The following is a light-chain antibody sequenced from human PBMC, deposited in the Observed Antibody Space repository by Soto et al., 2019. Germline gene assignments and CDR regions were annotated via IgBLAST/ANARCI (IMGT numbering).Light chain of an antibody. CDR1: SSDVGNYNL. V-gene: IGLV2-23*02. CDR2: EVS. CDR3: CSAGNSPSAVV. Sequence: QSVLTQPASVSGSPGQSITISCTGTSSDVGNYNLVSWYQHHPGTAPKLMIYEVSKRPSGVSNRFSGSKSGNTASLTISGLLAEDEADYYCCSAGNSPSAVVFGGGTTLTVL. J-gene: IGLJ2*01.